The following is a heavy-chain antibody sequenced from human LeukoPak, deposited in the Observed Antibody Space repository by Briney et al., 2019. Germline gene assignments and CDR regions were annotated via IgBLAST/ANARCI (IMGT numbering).Heavy chain of an antibody. V-gene: IGHV1-69*04. J-gene: IGHJ5*02. CDR3: ARDSGGRFAPVFWFDP. CDR1: GGTFSSYA. Sequence: SVKVSCKASGGTFSSYAIRWVRQAPGQGLEWMGRIIPILGIANYAQKFQGRVTITADKSTSTAYMELSSLRSEDTAVYYCARDSGGRFAPVFWFDPWGQGTLVTVSS. D-gene: IGHD4-23*01. CDR2: IIPILGIA.